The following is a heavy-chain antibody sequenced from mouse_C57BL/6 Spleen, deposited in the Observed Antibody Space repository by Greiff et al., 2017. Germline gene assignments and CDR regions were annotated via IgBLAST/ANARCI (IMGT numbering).Heavy chain of an antibody. D-gene: IGHD2-1*01. Sequence: QVQLQQSGAELVRPGTSVKVSCKASGYAFTNYLLEWVQQRPGQGLEWIGVINPGSGGTNYTEKFKGKATLTADKSSSTAYMQLSSLTSADSAVYFCAIFGNYAFDYWGQGTTLTVSS. CDR2: INPGSGGT. CDR1: GYAFTNYL. CDR3: AIFGNYAFDY. V-gene: IGHV1-54*01. J-gene: IGHJ2*01.